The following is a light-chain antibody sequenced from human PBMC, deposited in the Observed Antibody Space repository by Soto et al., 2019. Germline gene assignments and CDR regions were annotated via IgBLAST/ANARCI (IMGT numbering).Light chain of an antibody. J-gene: IGLJ1*01. Sequence: QSVLTQPASVSGSPGHSITISCTGTSSDVGGYNYVSWYQQHPGKAPKLMIYDVSNRPSGVSNRFSGSKSGNTASLTISGLQTEGEADYYCSPFTSSTTYVFGTGTKVTVL. CDR1: SSDVGGYNY. CDR2: DVS. CDR3: SPFTSSTTYV. V-gene: IGLV2-14*01.